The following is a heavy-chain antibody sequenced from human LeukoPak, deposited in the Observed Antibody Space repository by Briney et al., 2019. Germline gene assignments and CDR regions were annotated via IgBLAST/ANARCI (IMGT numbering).Heavy chain of an antibody. CDR3: ERDSHSSGWYSPDFQH. D-gene: IGHD6-19*01. V-gene: IGHV7-4-1*02. Sequence: GSVNVSCKASGYTFTSYALNWVRQAPGQGLEWVGWINANTGNPTYAQGFTGRFVFSLDTPVSTAYLQLSSLKAEDTDVYYCERDSHSSGWYSPDFQHWGQGTLVTVSS. CDR1: GYTFTSYA. CDR2: INANTGNP. J-gene: IGHJ1*01.